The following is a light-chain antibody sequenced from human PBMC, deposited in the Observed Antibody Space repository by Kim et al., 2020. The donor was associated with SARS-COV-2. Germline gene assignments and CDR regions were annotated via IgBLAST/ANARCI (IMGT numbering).Light chain of an antibody. J-gene: IGKJ4*01. CDR3: QQSYHTPLT. V-gene: IGKV1-39*01. CDR1: QSVSNY. Sequence: DIQVTQSPSSLSAFVGDRVTITCRTSQSVSNYLNWYQHKPGKAPKFLVYAASNLQSGVPSRFSGSGSGTDFTLTISNLQPEDFATYYCQQSYHTPLTFGGGTKVDIK. CDR2: AAS.